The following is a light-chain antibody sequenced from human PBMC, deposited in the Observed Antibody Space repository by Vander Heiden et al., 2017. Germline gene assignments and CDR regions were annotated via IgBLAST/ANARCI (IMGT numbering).Light chain of an antibody. CDR2: DAS. Sequence: IHMTKSPSSLSASVGDRVTITCQASQDISNYLSWYQQKVGKAPKLLIYDASNLETGVPSRFSGSGSGTDFTLTISSLQPEDFATYYCQHYNDLPPLTFGPGTRLEIK. CDR1: QDISNY. J-gene: IGKJ5*01. V-gene: IGKV1-33*01. CDR3: QHYNDLPPLT.